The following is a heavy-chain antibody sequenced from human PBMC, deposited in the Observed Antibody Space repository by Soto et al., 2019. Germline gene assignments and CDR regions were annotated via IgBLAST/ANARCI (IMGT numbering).Heavy chain of an antibody. CDR3: GRGRSGQIVVFY. D-gene: IGHD1-26*01. J-gene: IGHJ4*02. V-gene: IGHV1-2*02. CDR2: IGPESGAT. CDR1: GYTFTGHY. Sequence: ASVKVSCKASGYTFTGHYIHWLRQAPEQGPEWMGEIGPESGATRYAQKFQGRVTMTGDTSITTVYMELKNLSPDDTAVYYCGRGRSGQIVVFYWGQGTPVTVSS.